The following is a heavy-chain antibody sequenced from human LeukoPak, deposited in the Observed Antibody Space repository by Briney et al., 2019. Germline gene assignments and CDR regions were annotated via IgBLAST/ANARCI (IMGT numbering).Heavy chain of an antibody. J-gene: IGHJ4*02. CDR3: GDSYGYYFDY. V-gene: IGHV1-2*02. D-gene: IGHD5-18*01. CDR2: INPNSGGT. CDR1: GYTFTSYD. Sequence: ASGKLSCTAAGYTFTSYDVTWVRQATGQGLEWMGWINPNSGGTNYAQKFQGRVTMTRDTTISTAYMELSRLRSDDTAVYYCGDSYGYYFDYWGQGTLVTVSS.